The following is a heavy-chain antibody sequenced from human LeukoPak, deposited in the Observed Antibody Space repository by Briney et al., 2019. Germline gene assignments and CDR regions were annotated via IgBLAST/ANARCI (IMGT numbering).Heavy chain of an antibody. CDR3: ARGAMVRGVIITSPEGDY. Sequence: ASVKVSCKASGYTFTSYGISWVRQAPGQGLEWMGWISAYNGNTNYAQKLQGRVTMTTDTSTSTAYMELRSLRSDDTAVYYCARGAMVRGVIITSPEGDYWGQGTLVTVSS. J-gene: IGHJ4*02. CDR2: ISAYNGNT. D-gene: IGHD3-10*01. V-gene: IGHV1-18*01. CDR1: GYTFTSYG.